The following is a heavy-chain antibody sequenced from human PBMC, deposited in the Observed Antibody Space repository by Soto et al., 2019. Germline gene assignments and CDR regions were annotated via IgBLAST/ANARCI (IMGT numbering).Heavy chain of an antibody. CDR1: GGTFSSYA. CDR2: IIPIFGTA. CDR3: VVGAPRQDFEY. Sequence: SVKLSCKASGGTFSSYAISWVRQAPGQGLEWMGGIIPIFGTANYAQKLQGRVTITADESTSTAYMELSSLRSEDTAVYYCVVGAPRQDFEYWGKGTLVTVS. V-gene: IGHV1-69*13. D-gene: IGHD1-26*01. J-gene: IGHJ4*02.